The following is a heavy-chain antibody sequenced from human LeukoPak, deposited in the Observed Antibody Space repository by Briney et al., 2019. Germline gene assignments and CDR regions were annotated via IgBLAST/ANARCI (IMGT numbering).Heavy chain of an antibody. CDR2: INPSDGST. J-gene: IGHJ4*02. CDR3: ARLYGAGTTDC. Sequence: ASLKVSCKASGYTFTSSWVHWVRQAPGPGLERMGIINPSDGSTIYAQNFQGRVTMTRDTSTSTVYMELSNLRSDDTAVYYCARLYGAGTTDCWGQGTLVTVSS. CDR1: GYTFTSSW. D-gene: IGHD3-10*01. V-gene: IGHV1-46*01.